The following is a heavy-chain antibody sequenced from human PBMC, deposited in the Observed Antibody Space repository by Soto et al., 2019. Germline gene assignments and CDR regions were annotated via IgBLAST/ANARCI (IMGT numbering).Heavy chain of an antibody. CDR1: GFTFSSYE. V-gene: IGHV3-48*03. CDR3: ARDKAPSYAADYYYYGMDV. D-gene: IGHD6-13*01. Sequence: GGSLRLSCAASGFTFSSYEMNWVRQAPGKGLEWVSYISSSGSTIYYADSVKGRFTISRDNAKNSLYLQMNSLRAEDTAVYYCARDKAPSYAADYYYYGMDVWGQGTTVTVSS. J-gene: IGHJ6*02. CDR2: ISSSGSTI.